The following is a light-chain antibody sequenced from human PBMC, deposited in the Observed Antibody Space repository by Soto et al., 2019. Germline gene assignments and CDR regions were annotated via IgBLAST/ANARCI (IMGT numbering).Light chain of an antibody. J-gene: IGKJ2*02. CDR3: QQYNDFQST. CDR2: GES. Sequence: EIVMTQSPATLSASPGERVTLSCRASQSVSSNLAWYQQKPGQAPRLLIYGESTRATGIPARFSGSGFGTEFSLTISSLQSEDFAVYYGQQYNDFQSTFGQGTKLEIK. CDR1: QSVSSN. V-gene: IGKV3-15*01.